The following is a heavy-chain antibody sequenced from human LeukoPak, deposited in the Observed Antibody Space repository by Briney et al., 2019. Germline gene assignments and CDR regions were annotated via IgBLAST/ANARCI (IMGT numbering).Heavy chain of an antibody. V-gene: IGHV3-21*01. CDR3: ARDKNGYCSGGSCYYPLDY. J-gene: IGHJ4*02. CDR1: GFTFSRYT. Sequence: PGGSLRLSCAGSGFTFSRYTFNWVRQAPGRGLEWVSAISGDSKYIYYTDSVKGRFTISRDNAKNSVFLQMNSLRVEDTAVYYCARDKNGYCSGGSCYYPLDYWGQGTLVTVSS. D-gene: IGHD2-15*01. CDR2: ISGDSKYI.